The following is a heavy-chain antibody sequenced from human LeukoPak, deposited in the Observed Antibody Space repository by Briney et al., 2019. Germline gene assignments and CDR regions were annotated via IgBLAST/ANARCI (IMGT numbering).Heavy chain of an antibody. D-gene: IGHD1-26*01. CDR1: GGSISSGGYS. V-gene: IGHV4-30-2*02. Sequence: SQTLSLTCAVSGGSISSGGYSWSWIRQPPGKGLEWIGYIYHSGSTYYNPSLKSRVTISVDTSENQFSLKLSSVTAADTAVYYCARSAGVGTTGNWFDPWGQGTLVTVSS. CDR2: IYHSGST. CDR3: ARSAGVGTTGNWFDP. J-gene: IGHJ5*02.